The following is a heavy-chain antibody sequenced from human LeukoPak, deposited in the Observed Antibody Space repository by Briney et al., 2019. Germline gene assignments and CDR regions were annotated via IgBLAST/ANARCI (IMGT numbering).Heavy chain of an antibody. Sequence: GASVKVFCKASGYTFTSYGISWVRQAPGQGREWRGWISAYNGNTNYAQKLQGRVTMTTDTSTSTACMELRSLRSDDTAVYYCARDGLDAFDIWGQGTMVTVSS. J-gene: IGHJ3*02. CDR2: ISAYNGNT. CDR3: ARDGLDAFDI. CDR1: GYTFTSYG. V-gene: IGHV1-18*01.